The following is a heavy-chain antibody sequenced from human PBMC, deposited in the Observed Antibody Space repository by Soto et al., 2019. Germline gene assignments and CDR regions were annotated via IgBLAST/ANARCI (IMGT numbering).Heavy chain of an antibody. D-gene: IGHD4-17*01. CDR1: GYTFTSYA. V-gene: IGHV1-3*05. J-gene: IGHJ4*02. Sequence: QVQLVQSGAEEKKPGASVKVSCKASGYTFTSYAMHWVRQAPGQRLEWMGWINAGNGNTKYSQKFQVRVAITRDTSASTAYMELSSLSSEDTAVYYCASESYGGEFDYWGQGTLVTVSS. CDR2: INAGNGNT. CDR3: ASESYGGEFDY.